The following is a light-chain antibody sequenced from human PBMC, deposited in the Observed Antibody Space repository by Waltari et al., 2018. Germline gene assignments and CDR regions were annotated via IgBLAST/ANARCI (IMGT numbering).Light chain of an antibody. J-gene: IGKJ2*01. Sequence: EIVLTQSPATLSLSPGEGATLSCRASQSVSSNLAWYQQKPGQAPRLLIYDASNRATGIPARFNGSGSGTDFTLTISRLEPDDFAVYYCQQRSNWPPYTFGQGPSWRSN. V-gene: IGKV3-11*01. CDR1: QSVSSN. CDR2: DAS. CDR3: QQRSNWPPYT.